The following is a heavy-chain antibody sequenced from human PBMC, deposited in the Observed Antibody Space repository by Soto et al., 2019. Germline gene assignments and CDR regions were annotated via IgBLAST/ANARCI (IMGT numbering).Heavy chain of an antibody. CDR1: GGSFKSGSYS. CDR3: ARDFAYFDS. D-gene: IGHD3-3*01. Sequence: LSLTCTVSGGSFKSGSYSWSWIRQPPGKGLEWIGYVYHTGRTSYNPSLKSRVPISMDTSKNQFSLNLDSVTAADTAVYFCARDFAYFDSWGQGTLVTVSS. J-gene: IGHJ4*02. V-gene: IGHV4-61*01. CDR2: VYHTGRT.